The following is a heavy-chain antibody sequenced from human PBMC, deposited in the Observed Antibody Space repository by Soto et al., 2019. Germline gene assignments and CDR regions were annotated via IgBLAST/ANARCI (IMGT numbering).Heavy chain of an antibody. V-gene: IGHV4-34*01. CDR1: GGSFSGYY. CDR3: ARANTAYYYYYYGMDV. J-gene: IGHJ6*02. CDR2: INHSGST. D-gene: IGHD5-18*01. Sequence: PSETLCLTCAVYGGSFSGYYWSWIRQPPGKGLEWIGEINHSGSTNYNPSLKSRVTISVETSKNQFSLKLSSVTAADTAVYYCARANTAYYYYYYGMDVWGQGPTVT.